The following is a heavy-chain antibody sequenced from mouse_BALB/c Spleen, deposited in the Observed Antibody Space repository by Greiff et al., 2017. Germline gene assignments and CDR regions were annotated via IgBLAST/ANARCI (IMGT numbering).Heavy chain of an antibody. Sequence: EVKLMESGGGLVQPGGSLRLSCATSGFTFTDYYMSWVRQPPGKALEWLGFIRNKANGYTTEYSASVKGRFTISRDNSQSILYLQMNTLRAEDSATYYCARGYGSSYAPRAYGGQGTLVTVSA. CDR2: IRNKANGYTT. CDR1: GFTFTDYY. D-gene: IGHD1-1*01. CDR3: ARGYGSSYAPRAY. V-gene: IGHV7-3*02. J-gene: IGHJ3*01.